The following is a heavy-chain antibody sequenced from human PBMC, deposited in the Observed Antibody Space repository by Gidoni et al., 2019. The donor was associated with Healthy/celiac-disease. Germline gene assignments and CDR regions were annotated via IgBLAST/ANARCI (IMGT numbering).Heavy chain of an antibody. CDR2: ISRSGSTI. J-gene: IGHJ4*02. Sequence: QVQLVESGGGLVKPGGSLRLSCAASGFTFSAYYMSWIRQVPGKGLEWVSYISRSGSTIYYADSVKGRFTISRDNAKNSLYLQMNSLRAEDTAVYYCARDLEYGSGSYYNDWGQGTLVTVSS. D-gene: IGHD3-10*01. CDR3: ARDLEYGSGSYYND. V-gene: IGHV3-11*01. CDR1: GFTFSAYY.